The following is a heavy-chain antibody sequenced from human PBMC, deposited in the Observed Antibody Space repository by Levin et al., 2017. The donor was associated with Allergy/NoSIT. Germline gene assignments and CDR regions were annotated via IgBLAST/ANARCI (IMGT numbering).Heavy chain of an antibody. D-gene: IGHD3-3*01. Sequence: LSLTCAASGFTFSDYYMSWIRQAPGKGLEWVSYISSSGSTIYYADSVKGRFTISRDNAKNSLYLQMNSLRAEDTAVYYCARTKYYDFWSGYPNYFDYWGQGTLVTVSS. J-gene: IGHJ4*02. CDR2: ISSSGSTI. V-gene: IGHV3-11*01. CDR1: GFTFSDYY. CDR3: ARTKYYDFWSGYPNYFDY.